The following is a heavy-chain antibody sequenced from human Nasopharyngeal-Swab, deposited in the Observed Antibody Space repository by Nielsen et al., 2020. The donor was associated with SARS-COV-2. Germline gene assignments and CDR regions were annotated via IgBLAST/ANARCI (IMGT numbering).Heavy chain of an antibody. CDR3: AKGGLSIYGDSYYFDY. J-gene: IGHJ4*02. Sequence: GESLKISCAASGFTFDTYGISWVRQAPGKGLEWVARISGSGSGTSYGDSVKGRFTISRDNSKNIMYLEMNSVRVDDTAVYFCAKGGLSIYGDSYYFDYWGQGSLVTFSS. V-gene: IGHV3-23*01. D-gene: IGHD4-17*01. CDR2: ISGSGSGT. CDR1: GFTFDTYG.